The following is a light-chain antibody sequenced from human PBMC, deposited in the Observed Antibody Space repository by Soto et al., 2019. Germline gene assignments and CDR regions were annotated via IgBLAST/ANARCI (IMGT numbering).Light chain of an antibody. CDR3: AAWDDSRNVWV. V-gene: IGLV1-44*01. Sequence: QSVLTQPPSASGTPGQRVTTSCSGSSSNIGSNTVNWYQQLPGTAPKLLIYSNNQRPSGVPDRFSGSKSGTSASLAISGLQADDEADYYGAAWDDSRNVWVFGGGTKLTVL. J-gene: IGLJ3*02. CDR2: SNN. CDR1: SSNIGSNT.